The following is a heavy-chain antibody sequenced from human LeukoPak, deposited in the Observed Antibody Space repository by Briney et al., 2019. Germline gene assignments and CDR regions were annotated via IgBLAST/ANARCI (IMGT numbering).Heavy chain of an antibody. CDR2: IYTSGST. D-gene: IGHD1-26*01. V-gene: IGHV4-4*07. CDR1: GGSFSGYY. J-gene: IGHJ4*02. CDR3: AREGGGSFTFDY. Sequence: SETLSLTCAVYGGSFSGYYWSWIRQPAGKGLEWIGRIYTSGSTNYNPSLKSRVTMSVDTSKNQFSLKLSSVTAADTAVYYCAREGGGSFTFDYWGQGTLVTVSS.